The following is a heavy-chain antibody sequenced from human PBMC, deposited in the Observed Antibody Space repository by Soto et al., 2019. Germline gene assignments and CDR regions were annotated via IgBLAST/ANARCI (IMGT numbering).Heavy chain of an antibody. CDR3: ARVMRVYSGYDSPTLILSRNHLTFGMDV. Sequence: PGGSLRLSCAASGSTFSSYAMSWVRQAPGKGLEWVSAISGSGGSTYYADSVKGRFTISRDNSKNTLYLQMNSLRAEDTAVYYCARVMRVYSGYDSPTLILSRNHLTFGMDVWGQGATVTVSS. CDR2: ISGSGGST. J-gene: IGHJ6*02. D-gene: IGHD5-12*01. CDR1: GSTFSSYA. V-gene: IGHV3-23*01.